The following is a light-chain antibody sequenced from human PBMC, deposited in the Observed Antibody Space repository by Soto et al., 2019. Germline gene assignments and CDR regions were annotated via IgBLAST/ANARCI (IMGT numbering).Light chain of an antibody. J-gene: IGLJ1*01. CDR2: DVN. CDR1: SSDVGYYIF. CDR3: YSYTTGSSYV. V-gene: IGLV2-14*01. Sequence: QSVLTQPASVSGSPGQSITIYCTGSSSDVGYYIFVSWYQQHPGKAPKLMIDDVNNRPSGVSNRFSGSKSGNTASLTISGLQAEDEADYYCYSYTTGSSYVFGTGTKLTVL.